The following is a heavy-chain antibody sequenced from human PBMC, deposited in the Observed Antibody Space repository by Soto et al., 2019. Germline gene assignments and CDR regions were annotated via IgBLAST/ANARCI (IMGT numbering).Heavy chain of an antibody. D-gene: IGHD3-22*01. Sequence: GGSLRLSCAASGFTFRNYAMNWVRQAPGKGLEWVSYIGLGSSPKYYADSVEGRSTISRDNAKNSLYLQMNGLRAEDTAVYYCARDQLCYNDFSGRPLNAFDVWGQGTMVTVSS. CDR3: ARDQLCYNDFSGRPLNAFDV. V-gene: IGHV3-48*01. CDR2: IGLGSSPK. J-gene: IGHJ3*01. CDR1: GFTFRNYA.